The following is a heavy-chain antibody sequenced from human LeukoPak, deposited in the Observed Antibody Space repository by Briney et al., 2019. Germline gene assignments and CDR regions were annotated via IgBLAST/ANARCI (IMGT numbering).Heavy chain of an antibody. CDR2: IYSGGST. V-gene: IGHV3-53*01. J-gene: IGHJ4*02. D-gene: IGHD3-10*01. CDR1: GFTVSSNY. Sequence: GGSLRLSCAASGFTVSSNYMSWVRQAPGKGLEWVSVIYSGGSTYYADSVKGRFTISRDNSKNTLYLQMNSLRAEDTAVYYCARGSNYYGSGSYYNGRGYYFDYWGQGTLVTVSS. CDR3: ARGSNYYGSGSYYNGRGYYFDY.